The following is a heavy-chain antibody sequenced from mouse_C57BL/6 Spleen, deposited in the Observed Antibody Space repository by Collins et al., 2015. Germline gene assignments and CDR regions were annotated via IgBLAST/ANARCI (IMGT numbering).Heavy chain of an antibody. Sequence: EVQLQQSGPELVKPGASVKISCKASGYTFTDYYMNWVKQSHGKSLEWIGDINPNNGGTSYNQKFKGKATLTVDKSSSTAYMELRSLTSEDSAVYYCARSEEYWGQGTLVTVSA. J-gene: IGHJ3*01. V-gene: IGHV1-26*01. CDR3: ARSEEY. CDR1: GYTFTDYY. CDR2: INPNNGGT.